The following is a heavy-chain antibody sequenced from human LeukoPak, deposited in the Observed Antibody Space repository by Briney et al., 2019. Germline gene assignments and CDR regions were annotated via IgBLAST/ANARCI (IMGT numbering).Heavy chain of an antibody. D-gene: IGHD6-13*01. V-gene: IGHV1-2*04. Sequence: GASVKVSCKASGYTFTGYYMHWVRQAPGQGLEWMGWINPNSGGTSYAQKFQGWVTMTRDTSISTAYMELSRLRSDDTAVYYCARVGRQQLTLYYFDYWGQGTLVTVSS. CDR2: INPNSGGT. CDR3: ARVGRQQLTLYYFDY. J-gene: IGHJ4*02. CDR1: GYTFTGYY.